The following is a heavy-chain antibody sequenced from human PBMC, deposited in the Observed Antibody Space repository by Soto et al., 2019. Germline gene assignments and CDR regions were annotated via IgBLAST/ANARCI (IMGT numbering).Heavy chain of an antibody. Sequence: SVKVSCKASGGTFSSYAISWVRQAPGQGLEWMGGIIPIFGTANYAQKFQGRVTITADESTSTAYMELSSLRSEDTAVYYCASLMTPRNSNCRSYWGQGTLVTVSS. D-gene: IGHD4-4*01. CDR2: IIPIFGTA. CDR3: ASLMTPRNSNCRSY. J-gene: IGHJ4*02. CDR1: GGTFSSYA. V-gene: IGHV1-69*13.